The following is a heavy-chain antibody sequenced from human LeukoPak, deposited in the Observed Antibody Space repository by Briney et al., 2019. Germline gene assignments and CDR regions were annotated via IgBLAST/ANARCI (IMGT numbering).Heavy chain of an antibody. CDR1: GSRFISYW. CDR2: IYPGDSDT. CDR3: ARRRDSSSPIDY. D-gene: IGHD6-13*01. V-gene: IGHV5-51*01. Sequence: GESLKISCKGSGSRFISYWIGWVRQMPGKGLEWMGIIYPGDSDTIYSPSFQGQVTISADKSISTAYLQWSSLKASDTVIYYCARRRDSSSPIDYWGQGTLVTVSS. J-gene: IGHJ4*02.